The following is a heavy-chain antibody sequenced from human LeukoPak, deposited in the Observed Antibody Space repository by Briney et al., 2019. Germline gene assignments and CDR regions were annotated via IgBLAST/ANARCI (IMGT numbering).Heavy chain of an antibody. CDR3: ARERYSGSYLWITHYYYYYGMDV. V-gene: IGHV7-4-1*02. D-gene: IGHD1-26*01. CDR1: GYTFTSYA. Sequence: ASVKVSCKASGYTFTSYAMNWVRQAPGQGLEWMGWINTNTGNPTYAQGFTGRFVFSLDTSVSTAYLQISSLKAEDTAVYYCARERYSGSYLWITHYYYYYGMDVWGQGTMVTVSS. J-gene: IGHJ6*02. CDR2: INTNTGNP.